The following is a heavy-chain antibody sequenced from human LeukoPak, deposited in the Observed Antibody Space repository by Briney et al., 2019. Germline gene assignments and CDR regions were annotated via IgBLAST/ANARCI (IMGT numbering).Heavy chain of an antibody. CDR3: AKGGNRRSIVVVLINDWFDP. D-gene: IGHD3-22*01. V-gene: IGHV3-9*01. CDR1: GFPFDDYA. CDR2: ISWNSGSM. J-gene: IGHJ5*02. Sequence: GRSLRLSCAASGFPFDDYAMHWVRQAPGKSLEWVSGISWNSGSMRYADSVRGRFTISRDNAKNSLYLQMNSLSTEDTALYYCAKGGNRRSIVVVLINDWFDPWGQGTLVTVSS.